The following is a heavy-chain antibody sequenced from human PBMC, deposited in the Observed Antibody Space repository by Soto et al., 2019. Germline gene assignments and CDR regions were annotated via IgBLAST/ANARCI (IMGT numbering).Heavy chain of an antibody. CDR3: VKAHGYDFDY. CDR2: ISSNGGST. V-gene: IGHV3-64D*06. Sequence: GVSLRLSCSASGFTFSSCAMHWVRQAPGKGLEYVSAISSNGGSTDYADSVKGRFTISRDNSKNTLYFQMSSLRAEDTAVYYCVKAHGYDFDYWGQGTLVTVSS. D-gene: IGHD5-12*01. CDR1: GFTFSSCA. J-gene: IGHJ4*02.